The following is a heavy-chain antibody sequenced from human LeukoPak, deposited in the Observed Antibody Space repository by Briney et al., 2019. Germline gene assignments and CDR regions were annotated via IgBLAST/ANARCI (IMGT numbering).Heavy chain of an antibody. J-gene: IGHJ4*02. Sequence: GGSLRLSCAASGFTFSSYSMNWVRQAPGKGLEWVSSINTRSSSIYYADSVKGRFTISRDNAKNSLYLQMNSLSAEDPALYLCARGPYTDYWGQGTLVTVPS. CDR1: GFTFSSYS. V-gene: IGHV3-21*04. D-gene: IGHD4-11*01. CDR2: INTRSSSI. CDR3: ARGPYTDY.